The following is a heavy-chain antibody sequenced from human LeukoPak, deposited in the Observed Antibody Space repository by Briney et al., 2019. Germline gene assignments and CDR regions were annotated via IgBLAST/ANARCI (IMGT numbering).Heavy chain of an antibody. Sequence: GESLKISCKGPGYSFTSYWISWVRQMPGKGLEWMGRIDPSDSYTNYSPSFQGHVTISADKSISTAYLQWSSLKASDTAMYYCARHVHRYCSSTSCLPLDYWGQGTLVTVSS. CDR3: ARHVHRYCSSTSCLPLDY. CDR1: GYSFTSYW. J-gene: IGHJ4*02. D-gene: IGHD2-2*01. CDR2: IDPSDSYT. V-gene: IGHV5-10-1*01.